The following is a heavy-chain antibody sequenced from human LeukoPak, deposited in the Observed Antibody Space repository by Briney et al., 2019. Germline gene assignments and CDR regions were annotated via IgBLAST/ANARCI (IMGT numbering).Heavy chain of an antibody. CDR1: GYTFTSYG. CDR2: ISAYNGNT. V-gene: IGHV1-18*01. Sequence: PGASVKVSCKASGYTFTSYGISWVRQAPGQGLEWMGWISAYNGNTNYALKLQGRVTMTTDTSTSTAYMELRSLRSDDTAVYYCARVFSPPLPWIQIGLDMDVWGQGTTVTVSS. J-gene: IGHJ6*02. D-gene: IGHD5-18*01. CDR3: ARVFSPPLPWIQIGLDMDV.